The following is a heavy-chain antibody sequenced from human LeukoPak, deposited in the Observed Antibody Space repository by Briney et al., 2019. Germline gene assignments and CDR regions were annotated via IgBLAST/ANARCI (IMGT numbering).Heavy chain of an antibody. J-gene: IGHJ4*02. CDR3: GRDWGSWVDF. CDR1: GFTFSSYG. Sequence: GGSLRLSCAASGFTFSSYGMHWVRQAPGKGLEWVAVIWYDGSKKYYADSVKGRFTISRDNSKNTLYLQMNSLRAEDMAVYYCGRDWGSWVDFWGQGTLVIVSS. V-gene: IGHV3-33*08. D-gene: IGHD7-27*01. CDR2: IWYDGSKK.